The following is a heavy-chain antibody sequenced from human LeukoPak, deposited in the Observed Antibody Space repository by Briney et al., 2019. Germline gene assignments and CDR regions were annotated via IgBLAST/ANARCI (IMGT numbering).Heavy chain of an antibody. V-gene: IGHV3-66*04. CDR3: VRQGPGDNCR. CDR1: GFTLNTND. Sequence: GGSLRLSCAASGFTLNTNDMNWVRQAPGKGLEWVSLMYPGGSVYYTDSVKGRFTVSRDISKNTMFLQRNTLRPDDTALYYCVRQGPGDNCRWGQGTLVTVSP. J-gene: IGHJ4*01. CDR2: MYPGGSV. D-gene: IGHD4-23*01.